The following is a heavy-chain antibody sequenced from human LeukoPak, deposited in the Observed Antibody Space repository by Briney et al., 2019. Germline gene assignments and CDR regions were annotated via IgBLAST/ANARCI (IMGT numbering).Heavy chain of an antibody. CDR2: IIPIFGTA. CDR3: ARSRAGSGSYFGAFDI. Sequence: ASVKVSCKASGGTFSSYAISWVRQAPGQGLEWMGGIIPIFGTANYAQKFQGRVTITADESTSTAYMELGSLRSEDTAVYYCARSRAGSGSYFGAFDIWGQGTMVTVSS. CDR1: GGTFSSYA. V-gene: IGHV1-69*13. D-gene: IGHD3-10*01. J-gene: IGHJ3*02.